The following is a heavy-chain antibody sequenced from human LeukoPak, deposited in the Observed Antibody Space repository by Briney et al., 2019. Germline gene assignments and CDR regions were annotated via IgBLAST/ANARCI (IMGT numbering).Heavy chain of an antibody. J-gene: IGHJ3*02. D-gene: IGHD3-10*01. V-gene: IGHV4-38-2*02. Sequence: KPSETLSLTCTVSGYSISSGYYWGWIRQPPGKGLEWIGSIYHSGSTYYNPSLKSRVTISVDTSKNQFSLKLSSVTAADTAVYYCASPLGWFGNDAFDIWGQGTMVTVSS. CDR1: GYSISSGYY. CDR2: IYHSGST. CDR3: ASPLGWFGNDAFDI.